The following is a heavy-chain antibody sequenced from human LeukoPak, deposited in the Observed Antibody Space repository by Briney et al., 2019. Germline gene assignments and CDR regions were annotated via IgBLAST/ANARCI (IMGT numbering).Heavy chain of an antibody. CDR3: AREDQTYYYGSGGAAFDI. CDR1: GGSFSGYY. Sequence: SETLSLTCAVYGGSFSGYYWSWIRQPPGKGLEWIGYIYYSGSTYYNPSLKSRVTISVDTSKNQFSLKLSSVTAADTAVYYCAREDQTYYYGSGGAAFDIWGQGTMVTVSS. CDR2: IYYSGST. J-gene: IGHJ3*02. D-gene: IGHD3-10*01. V-gene: IGHV4-34*01.